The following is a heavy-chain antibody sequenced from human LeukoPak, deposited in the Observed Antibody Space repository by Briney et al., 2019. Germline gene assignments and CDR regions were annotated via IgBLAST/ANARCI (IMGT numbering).Heavy chain of an antibody. CDR3: ARVRWGGLYYFDS. CDR1: GFTFSSYE. Sequence: GGSLRLSCAASGFTFSSYEMNWVRQVPGKGLEWVSGIRGSGDSTYYVDSVKGRFTISRDNAKNTLYLQMNSLRAEDTAVYYCARVRWGGLYYFDSWGQGTLVTVSS. CDR2: IRGSGDST. D-gene: IGHD3-16*01. V-gene: IGHV3-48*03. J-gene: IGHJ4*02.